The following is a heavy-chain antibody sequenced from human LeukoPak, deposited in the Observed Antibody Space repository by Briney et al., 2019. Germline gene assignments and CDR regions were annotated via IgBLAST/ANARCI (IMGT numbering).Heavy chain of an antibody. V-gene: IGHV4-34*01. J-gene: IGHJ4*02. D-gene: IGHD3-22*01. CDR1: GFTFSSYW. CDR2: INHSGST. CDR3: ARAGVVITD. Sequence: GSLRLSCAASGFTFSSYWMSWIRQPPGRGLEWIGEINHSGSTNYNPSLKSRVTISVDTSKNQFSLKLSSVTAADTAVYYCARAGVVITDWGQGTLVTVSS.